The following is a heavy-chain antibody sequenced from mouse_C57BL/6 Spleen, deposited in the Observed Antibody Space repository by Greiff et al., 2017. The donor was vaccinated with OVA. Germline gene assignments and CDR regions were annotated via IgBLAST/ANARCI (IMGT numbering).Heavy chain of an antibody. CDR2: INPNNGGT. V-gene: IGHV1-22*01. Sequence: EVKLMESGPELVKPGASVKMSCKASGYTFTDYNMHWVKQSHGKSLEWIGYINPNNGGTSYNQKFKGKATLTVNKSSSTAYMELRSLTSEDSAVYYCASSGGFAYWGQGTLVTVSA. CDR3: ASSGGFAY. J-gene: IGHJ3*01. CDR1: GYTFTDYN.